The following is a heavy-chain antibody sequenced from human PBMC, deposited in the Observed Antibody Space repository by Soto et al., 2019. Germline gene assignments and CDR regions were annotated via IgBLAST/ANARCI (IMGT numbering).Heavy chain of an antibody. J-gene: IGHJ4*02. CDR1: GYTFTGYY. CDR2: INPNSGGT. CDR3: ARAPGGEYSSGWFDY. V-gene: IGHV1-2*04. D-gene: IGHD6-19*01. Sequence: QVQLVQSGAEVQKPGASVKVSCKASGYTFTGYYMHWLRQAPGQGLEWMGWINPNSGGTNYAQKFQGWVTMTRDTSISTAYMELSRLRSDDTAVYYCARAPGGEYSSGWFDYWGQGTLVTVSS.